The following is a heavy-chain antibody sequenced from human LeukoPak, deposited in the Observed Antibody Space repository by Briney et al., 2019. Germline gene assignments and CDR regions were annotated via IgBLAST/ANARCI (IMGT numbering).Heavy chain of an antibody. CDR3: ARRWSSGWYYFDY. V-gene: IGHV3-23*01. Sequence: PGGSLRLSCAASGFTFSSYAMSWVRQAPGKGLEWVSAISGSGGSTYYADSVKGRFTISRDNSKNTLYLQMNSLRAEDTAVYYCARRWSSGWYYFDYWGQGTLVTVSS. CDR2: ISGSGGST. CDR1: GFTFSSYA. D-gene: IGHD6-19*01. J-gene: IGHJ4*02.